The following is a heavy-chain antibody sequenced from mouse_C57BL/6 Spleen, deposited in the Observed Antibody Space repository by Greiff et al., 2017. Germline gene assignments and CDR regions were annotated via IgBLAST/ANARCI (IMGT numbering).Heavy chain of an antibody. CDR3: ARRGTTLFDY. CDR2: IYPGDGDT. CDR1: GYAFSSYW. V-gene: IGHV1-80*01. Sequence: LQQSGASVKISCKASGYAFSSYWMNWVKQRPGKGLEWIGQIYPGDGDTNYNGKFKGKATLTADKSSSTAYMQLSSLTSEDSAVYFCARRGTTLFDYWGKGTTLTVSS. J-gene: IGHJ2*01. D-gene: IGHD1-1*01.